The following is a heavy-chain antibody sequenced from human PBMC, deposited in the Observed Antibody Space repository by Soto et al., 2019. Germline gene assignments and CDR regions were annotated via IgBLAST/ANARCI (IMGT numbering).Heavy chain of an antibody. CDR1: GVTFSSYA. CDR3: AVGRHKTSGSNTWFDP. Sequence: EVQLLESGGGLVQPGGSLRLSCAASGVTFSSYAMNWVRQPPGKGLEWVSTISDTGGGTFYAGSVKGRFTISRDNSKNTLYLQMHRLRADDSAIYFYAVGRHKTSGSNTWFDPWGRGTQVTVSS. D-gene: IGHD3-22*01. J-gene: IGHJ5*02. V-gene: IGHV3-23*01. CDR2: ISDTGGGT.